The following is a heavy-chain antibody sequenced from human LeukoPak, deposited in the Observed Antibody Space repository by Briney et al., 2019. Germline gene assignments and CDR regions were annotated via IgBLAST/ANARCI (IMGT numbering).Heavy chain of an antibody. CDR3: ARGDTAMASYYYYYMDV. V-gene: IGHV1-69*05. J-gene: IGHJ6*03. D-gene: IGHD5-18*01. CDR1: GGTFSSYA. CDR2: IIPIFGTA. Sequence: SVKVSCKASGGTFSSYAISWVRQAPGQGLEWMGGIIPIFGTANYAQKFQGRVTITTDESTSTAYMGLSSLRSEDTAVYYCARGDTAMASYYYYYMDVWGKGTTVTVSS.